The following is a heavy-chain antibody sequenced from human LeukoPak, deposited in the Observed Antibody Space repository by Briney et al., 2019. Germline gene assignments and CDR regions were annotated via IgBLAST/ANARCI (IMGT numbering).Heavy chain of an antibody. V-gene: IGHV3-74*01. D-gene: IGHD6-13*01. J-gene: IGHJ4*02. Sequence: GRCLRLSRTLSGFTFSTHWMRWVRQPPGKGLGWVSHINVDGTSTNYTDSVKGRFTSSRDNAKTTLFLKMNSLRAEDTAVYYCARDGLAAAADYWGQGTLVTVSS. CDR3: ARDGLAAAADY. CDR1: GFTFSTHW. CDR2: INVDGTST.